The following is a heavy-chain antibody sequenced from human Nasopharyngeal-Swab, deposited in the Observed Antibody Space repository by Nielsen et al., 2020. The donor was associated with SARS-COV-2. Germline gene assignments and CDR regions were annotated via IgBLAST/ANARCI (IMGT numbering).Heavy chain of an antibody. CDR3: ARMYYYDSSSYSFDY. J-gene: IGHJ4*02. Sequence: SGPTLVKPPQTLTLTCTFSGFSLSTSGMCVSWIRQPPGKALEWLALIDWDDDKYYSTSLKTRLTISKDTSKNQVVLTMTNMDPVDTATYYCARMYYYDSSSYSFDYWGQGTLVTVSS. V-gene: IGHV2-70*01. CDR1: GFSLSTSGMC. D-gene: IGHD3-22*01. CDR2: IDWDDDK.